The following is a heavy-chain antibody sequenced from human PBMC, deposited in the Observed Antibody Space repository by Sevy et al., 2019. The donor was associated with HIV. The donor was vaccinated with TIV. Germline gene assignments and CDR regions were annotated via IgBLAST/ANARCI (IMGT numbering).Heavy chain of an antibody. CDR1: GYTFTSYG. CDR2: ISAYNGNT. CDR3: ARVDYCSSTSCSEFDY. D-gene: IGHD2-2*01. J-gene: IGHJ4*02. V-gene: IGHV1-18*04. Sequence: ASVKVSCKASGYTFTSYGISWVRQAPGQGLEWMGWISAYNGNTNYAQKLQGRVTMTTDTSTSTAYMELRSLRSDDTAVYYCARVDYCSSTSCSEFDYWGQRTLVTVSS.